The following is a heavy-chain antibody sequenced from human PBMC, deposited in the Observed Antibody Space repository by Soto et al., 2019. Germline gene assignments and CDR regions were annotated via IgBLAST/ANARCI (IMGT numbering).Heavy chain of an antibody. J-gene: IGHJ4*02. CDR2: IYYSGST. V-gene: IGHV4-31*03. CDR1: GGSISSGGYY. CDR3: ARATRGPSSGYYQLDY. D-gene: IGHD3-22*01. Sequence: QVQLQESGPGLVKPSQTLSLTCTFSGGSISSGGYYCSWIRQHPGKGLEWIGYIYYSGSTYYNPSLKSRVTISVDTSKNQFSLKLSSVTAADTAVYYCARATRGPSSGYYQLDYWGQGTLVTVSS.